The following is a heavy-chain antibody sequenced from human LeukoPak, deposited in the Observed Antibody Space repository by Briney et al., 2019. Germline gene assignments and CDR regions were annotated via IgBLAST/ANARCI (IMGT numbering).Heavy chain of an antibody. CDR2: IYYSGST. D-gene: IGHD2-15*01. CDR1: GGSISSYY. CDR3: ARTYCSGGSCYRGGFDP. Sequence: SETLSLTCTVSGGSISSYYWSWIRQHPGKGLEWIGYIYYSGSTYYNPSLKSRVTISVDTSKNQFSLKLSSVTAADTAVYYCARTYCSGGSCYRGGFDPWGQGTLVTVSS. V-gene: IGHV4-59*06. J-gene: IGHJ5*02.